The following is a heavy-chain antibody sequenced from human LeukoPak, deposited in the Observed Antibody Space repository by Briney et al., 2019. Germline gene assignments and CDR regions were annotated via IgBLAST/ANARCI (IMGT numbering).Heavy chain of an antibody. V-gene: IGHV4-61*02. Sequence: SQTLSLTCTVSGGSNSSGSYYWRWIRQPAGKGLEWIGRIYTSGSTNYNPSLKSRVTISIDTSKNQFSLKLSSVTAADTAVYYCASGAPRSGFYWGQGTLVTVSS. CDR3: ASGAPRSGFY. D-gene: IGHD5-18*01. J-gene: IGHJ4*02. CDR2: IYTSGST. CDR1: GGSNSSGSYY.